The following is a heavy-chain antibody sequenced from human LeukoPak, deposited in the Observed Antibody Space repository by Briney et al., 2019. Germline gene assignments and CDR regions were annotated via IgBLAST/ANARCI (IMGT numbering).Heavy chain of an antibody. Sequence: SETLSLTCTVSGGSISSTSYYWGWVRQPPGKGLEWIGSMYYTGSTFYNPSLRSRVIISVDSTKNQFSLKLNPVTASDTAVYYCARHRGYCSGSSCYSVWFDPWGQGALVTVSS. CDR3: ARHRGYCSGSSCYSVWFDP. J-gene: IGHJ5*02. D-gene: IGHD2-15*01. CDR2: MYYTGST. V-gene: IGHV4-39*01. CDR1: GGSISSTSYY.